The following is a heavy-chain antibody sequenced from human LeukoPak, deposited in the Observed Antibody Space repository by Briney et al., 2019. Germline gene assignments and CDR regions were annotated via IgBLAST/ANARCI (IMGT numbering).Heavy chain of an antibody. V-gene: IGHV3-74*01. CDR2: INSDGSNP. Sequence: GGSLRLSCAASGFTFSSTWMHWVRLVPGKGLVWVSRINSDGSNPIYADSVKGRFTISRDNAKNTLYLQMSSLRAEDTAVYYCARDWYYAVDYWGQGTLVTVS. J-gene: IGHJ4*02. D-gene: IGHD3-10*01. CDR3: ARDWYYAVDY. CDR1: GFTFSSTW.